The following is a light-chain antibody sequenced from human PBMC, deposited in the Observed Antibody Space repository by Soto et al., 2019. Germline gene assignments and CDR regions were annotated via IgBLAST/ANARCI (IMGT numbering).Light chain of an antibody. CDR2: GAS. Sequence: EIVMTQSPATLSVSPGERATLSCRASQSVSSNLAWYQQKPGQAPRLLIYGASSRATGIPDRFSGSGSGTDFTLTISGLEPEDFAVYFCQQYDSSPLTFGGGTKVEIK. J-gene: IGKJ4*01. CDR1: QSVSSN. V-gene: IGKV3-20*01. CDR3: QQYDSSPLT.